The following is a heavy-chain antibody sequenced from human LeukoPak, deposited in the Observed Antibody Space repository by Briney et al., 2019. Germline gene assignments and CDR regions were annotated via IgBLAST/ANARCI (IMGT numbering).Heavy chain of an antibody. V-gene: IGHV4-59*08. J-gene: IGHJ3*02. CDR3: ARQPSGTAAFDI. Sequence: SETLSLTCAVSGGSINSYDWSWIRQPPGQGLEWIAYIYSTGDSNYNPSFKSRVTISVDTSKNQFSLKLTSVAAADTAIYYCARQPSGTAAFDIWGQGTMVIVSS. CDR2: IYSTGDS. D-gene: IGHD1/OR15-1a*01. CDR1: GGSINSYD.